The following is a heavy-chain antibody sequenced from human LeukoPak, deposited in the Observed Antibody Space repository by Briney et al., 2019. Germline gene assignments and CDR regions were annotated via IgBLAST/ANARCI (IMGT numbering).Heavy chain of an antibody. CDR1: GFTLSSYW. J-gene: IGHJ6*03. CDR2: IKQDGSEK. CDR3: AGFWIGSGSFVDDYYMDV. Sequence: PGGSLRLSCIVSGFTLSSYWMSWVRQAPGKGLEWVANIKQDGSEKYYVDSVKGRFTISRDNAKNSLYLQMKSLRAEDTAVYYCAGFWIGSGSFVDDYYMDVWGKGTTVTVSS. V-gene: IGHV3-7*01. D-gene: IGHD3-22*01.